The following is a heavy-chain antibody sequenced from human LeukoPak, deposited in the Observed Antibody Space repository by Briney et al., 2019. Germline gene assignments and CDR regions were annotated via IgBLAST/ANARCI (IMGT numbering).Heavy chain of an antibody. CDR1: GYPFTSYD. D-gene: IGHD2-15*01. Sequence: ASVKVSCKASGYPFTSYDINWVRQATGQGLEWVGWMNPNTANTAYAQKFQGRVTTTRDASISTAYMELSSLRSEDTAVYYCARGRVATPNWFDPWGQGTLVTVSS. CDR3: ARGRVATPNWFDP. J-gene: IGHJ5*02. CDR2: MNPNTANT. V-gene: IGHV1-8*01.